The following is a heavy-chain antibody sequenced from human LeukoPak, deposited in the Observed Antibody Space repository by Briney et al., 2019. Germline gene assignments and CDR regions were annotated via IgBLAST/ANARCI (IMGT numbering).Heavy chain of an antibody. CDR1: GGSISSYY. V-gene: IGHV4-59*08. CDR2: IYYSGST. J-gene: IGHJ4*02. Sequence: PSETLSLTCTVSGGSISSYYWSWIRQPPGKGLEWIGHIYYSGSTGYIPSLWSRVTISIDTSKSQFSLKLSSVTAADTAVYYCARHKGSGFDYWGQGTLVTVSS. CDR3: ARHKGSGFDY. D-gene: IGHD3-10*01.